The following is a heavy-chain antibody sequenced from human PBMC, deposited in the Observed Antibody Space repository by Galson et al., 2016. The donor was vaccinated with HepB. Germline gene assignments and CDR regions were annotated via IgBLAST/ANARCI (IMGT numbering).Heavy chain of an antibody. V-gene: IGHV3-21*01. Sequence: SLRLSCAASGYTFSSYAMSWVRQAPGKGLDCVATISSSSNFIYYADAVKGRFTISRDNAEDSLDLQMNSLRAEDTAVYYCARDRGPFDAFDIWGRGTMVTVSS. CDR2: ISSSSNFI. D-gene: IGHD3-10*01. CDR1: GYTFSSYA. J-gene: IGHJ3*02. CDR3: ARDRGPFDAFDI.